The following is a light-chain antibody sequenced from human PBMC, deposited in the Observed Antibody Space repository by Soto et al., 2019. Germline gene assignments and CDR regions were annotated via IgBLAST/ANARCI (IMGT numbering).Light chain of an antibody. CDR3: SAWDDNIYGPV. CDR2: RDN. V-gene: IGLV1-44*01. Sequence: QSVLTQPPSASGTPGQRVDISGSGGSSDVGTSPVNWYLHLPGAAPKLLIYRDNQRPSGVPDRFSGSKSGTSASLTISGLQSEDEADYFCSAWDDNIYGPVFGGGTKLTVL. J-gene: IGLJ2*01. CDR1: SSDVGTSP.